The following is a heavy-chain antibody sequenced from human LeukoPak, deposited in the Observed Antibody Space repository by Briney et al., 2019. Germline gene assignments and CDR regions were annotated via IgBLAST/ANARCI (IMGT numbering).Heavy chain of an antibody. CDR3: ARVFRLRFLEWLPTLDY. CDR1: GFTFSSSA. Sequence: GGSLRLSCAASGFTFSSSAMHWVRQAPGKGLEWVANIKQDGSEKYYVDSVKGRFTISRDNAKNSLYLQMNSLRAEDTAVYYCARVFRLRFLEWLPTLDYWGQGTLVTVSS. D-gene: IGHD3-3*01. V-gene: IGHV3-7*01. CDR2: IKQDGSEK. J-gene: IGHJ4*02.